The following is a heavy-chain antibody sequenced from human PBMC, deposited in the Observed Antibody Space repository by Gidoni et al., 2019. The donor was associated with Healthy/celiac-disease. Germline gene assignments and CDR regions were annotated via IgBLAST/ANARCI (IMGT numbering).Heavy chain of an antibody. CDR1: GGAISSSSYY. V-gene: IGHV4-39*07. CDR2: IYYSVST. J-gene: IGHJ4*02. CDR3: ARASRDSSGWQ. D-gene: IGHD6-19*01. Sequence: QLQLQESGPGLVKPSENLSLTCTVSGGAISSSSYYWGWIRQPPGKGLEWIGSIYYSVSTYYNPSLKSRVTISVDTSTNQFSLKLSSVTAADTAVYYFARASRDSSGWQWGQGTLVTVSS.